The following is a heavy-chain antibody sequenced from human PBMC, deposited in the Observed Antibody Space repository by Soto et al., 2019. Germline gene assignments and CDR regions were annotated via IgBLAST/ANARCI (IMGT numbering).Heavy chain of an antibody. J-gene: IGHJ4*02. CDR2: IWYDGSNK. CDR3: AVAPDYYDNSGYYVHY. D-gene: IGHD3-22*01. CDR1: GFTFSNYD. Sequence: QVQLVESGGGVVQPGRSLRLSCAASGFTFSNYDMHWVRQAPGKGLEWVAVIWYDGSNKYYADSVKGRFTISRDNSKNTRYLQINSLRAEDTAVYYCAVAPDYYDNSGYYVHYWGQGTLVTVSS. V-gene: IGHV3-33*01.